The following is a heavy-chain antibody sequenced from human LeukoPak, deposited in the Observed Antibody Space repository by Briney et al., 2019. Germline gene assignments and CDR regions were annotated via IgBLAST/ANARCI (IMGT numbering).Heavy chain of an antibody. D-gene: IGHD5-18*01. CDR1: GFTFSDYY. Sequence: PGGSLRLSCAASGFTFSDYYMSWIRQAPGKGLEWVSYISSSGSAIYYADSVKGRFTISRDNAKNSLYLQMNSLRAEDTAVYYCARAYMPMVTRGADYFDYWGQGTLVTVSS. CDR2: ISSSGSAI. V-gene: IGHV3-11*01. J-gene: IGHJ4*02. CDR3: ARAYMPMVTRGADYFDY.